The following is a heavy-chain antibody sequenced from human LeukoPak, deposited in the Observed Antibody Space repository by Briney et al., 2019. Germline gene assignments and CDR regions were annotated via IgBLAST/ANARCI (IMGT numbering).Heavy chain of an antibody. CDR2: INWNGGST. Sequence: PGGSLRLSCAASGFPFDDYGMSWVRQAPGKGLEWVSGINWNGGSTGYADSVKGRFTISRDNSKNTLYLQTNSLRAEDTAVYYCAREPYDSSGYYSTPYFDYWGQGTLVTVSS. V-gene: IGHV3-20*04. D-gene: IGHD3-22*01. CDR3: AREPYDSSGYYSTPYFDY. J-gene: IGHJ4*02. CDR1: GFPFDDYG.